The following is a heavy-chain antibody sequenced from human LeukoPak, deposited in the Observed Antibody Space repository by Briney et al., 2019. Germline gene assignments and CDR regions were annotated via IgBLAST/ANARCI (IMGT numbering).Heavy chain of an antibody. J-gene: IGHJ5*02. CDR2: IYYSGST. D-gene: IGHD2-21*02. V-gene: IGHV4-59*08. Sequence: SETLSLTCTVSGASISSYYWSWIRQPPGKGLEWIGYIYYSGSTNYNPSLKSRVTISVDTSKNQFSLKLSSVTAADTAVYYCARLSAVVTTYNWFDPWGQGTLVTVSS. CDR3: ARLSAVVTTYNWFDP. CDR1: GASISSYY.